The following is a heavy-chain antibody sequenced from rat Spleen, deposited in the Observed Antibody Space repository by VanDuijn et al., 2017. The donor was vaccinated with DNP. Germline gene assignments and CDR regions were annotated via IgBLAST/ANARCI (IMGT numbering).Heavy chain of an antibody. V-gene: IGHV5-29*01. D-gene: IGHD1-3*01. Sequence: EVQLVESGGGLVQPGGSLRLSCAASGFTFSNYGMAWVRQAPTRGLEWVAYISYDGGGTYYGDSVKGRFTISRDDAKSTLYLQMDSLRSEDTATYYCARDDYGSSGAMDPWGQGTSVTVSS. J-gene: IGHJ4*01. CDR3: ARDDYGSSGAMDP. CDR2: ISYDGGGT. CDR1: GFTFSNYG.